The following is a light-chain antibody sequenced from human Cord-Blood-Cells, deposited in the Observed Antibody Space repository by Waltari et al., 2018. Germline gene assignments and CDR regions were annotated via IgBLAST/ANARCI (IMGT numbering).Light chain of an antibody. Sequence: SSELTQDPAVSVALGQTVRITCQGHSLRSYYASWYQHKPGQAPVLVLYGKNNRPSGIPDRFSGSSSGNTASLTITGAQAEDEADYYCNSRDSSGNHLVFGGGTKLTVL. CDR2: GKN. CDR1: SLRSYY. CDR3: NSRDSSGNHLV. V-gene: IGLV3-19*01. J-gene: IGLJ3*02.